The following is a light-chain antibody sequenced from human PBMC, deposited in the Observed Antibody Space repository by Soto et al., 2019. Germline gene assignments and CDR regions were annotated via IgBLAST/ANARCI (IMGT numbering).Light chain of an antibody. CDR1: SSNIGAGYD. CDR2: GNN. CDR3: QSYDSSLSVYV. J-gene: IGLJ1*01. Sequence: HSVLTQPPSVSGAPGQRVTISCTGSSSNIGAGYDVHWYQQLPGTAPKLLIYGNNNRPSGVPDRFSGSKSGTSASLAITGLQAEDEADYYCQSYDSSLSVYVFGTGTKLTVL. V-gene: IGLV1-40*01.